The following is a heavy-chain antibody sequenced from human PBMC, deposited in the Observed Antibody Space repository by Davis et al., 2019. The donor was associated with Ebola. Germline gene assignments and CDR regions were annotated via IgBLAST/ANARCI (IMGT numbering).Heavy chain of an antibody. CDR1: GFTFSSYA. CDR2: ISYDGSNK. Sequence: PGGSLRLSCAASGFTFSSYAMHWVRQAPGKGLEWVAVISYDGSNKYYADSVKGRFTISRDNSKNTLYMQMNSLRAEDTAVYYCAEDGTRAAMVDYYYYGMDVWGQGTTVTVSS. D-gene: IGHD5-18*01. J-gene: IGHJ6*02. CDR3: AEDGTRAAMVDYYYYGMDV. V-gene: IGHV3-30-3*01.